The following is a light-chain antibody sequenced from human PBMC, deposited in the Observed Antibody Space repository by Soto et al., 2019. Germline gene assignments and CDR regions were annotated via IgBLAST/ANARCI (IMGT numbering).Light chain of an antibody. CDR1: QSVSSSS. Sequence: EIVLTQSPGTLSLSPGDRATLSCRASQSVSSSSLAWYQQKPGQAPRLLIYVASIRATGIPDRFSGSGSGTDFTLTINRLEPEDFAVYYCQQYGSSPRTFGQGTQVAIK. J-gene: IGKJ1*01. CDR2: VAS. V-gene: IGKV3-20*01. CDR3: QQYGSSPRT.